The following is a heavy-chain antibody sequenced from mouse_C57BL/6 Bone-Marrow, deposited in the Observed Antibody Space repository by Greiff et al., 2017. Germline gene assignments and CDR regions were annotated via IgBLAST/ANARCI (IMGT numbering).Heavy chain of an antibody. J-gene: IGHJ4*01. CDR2: IDPSDSYT. Sequence: QVQLQQPGAELVMPGASVKLSCKASGYTFTSYWMHWVKQRPGQGLEWIGEIDPSDSYTNYNQKFKGKSTLTVDKSSSTAYMQLSSLTSEDSAVYYCASEGDLPGAMDYWGQGTSVTVAS. CDR3: ASEGDLPGAMDY. CDR1: GYTFTSYW. V-gene: IGHV1-69*01.